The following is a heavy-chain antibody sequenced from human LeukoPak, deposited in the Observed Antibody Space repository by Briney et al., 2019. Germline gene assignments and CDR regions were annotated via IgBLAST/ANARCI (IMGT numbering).Heavy chain of an antibody. Sequence: GGSLRLSCAASGFTFSSYAMHWVRQAPGKGLEWVAVISYDGSNKYYADSVKGRFTISRDNSKNTLYLQMNSLRAEDTAVYYCARDRHYGSGSWSYWFDPWGQGTLVTVSS. V-gene: IGHV3-30*04. CDR1: GFTFSSYA. J-gene: IGHJ5*02. CDR2: ISYDGSNK. CDR3: ARDRHYGSGSWSYWFDP. D-gene: IGHD3-10*01.